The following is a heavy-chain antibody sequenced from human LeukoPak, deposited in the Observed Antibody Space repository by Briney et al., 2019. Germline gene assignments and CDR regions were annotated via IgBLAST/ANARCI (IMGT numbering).Heavy chain of an antibody. Sequence: PGGSLRPSCAASGFTFSSYGMHWVRQAPGKGLEWVAVIWYDGSNKYYADSVKGRFTISRDNSKNTLYLQMNSLRAEDTAVYYCAKSSGGSYYYYMDVWGKGTTVTVSS. V-gene: IGHV3-33*06. CDR1: GFTFSSYG. D-gene: IGHD2-15*01. J-gene: IGHJ6*03. CDR3: AKSSGGSYYYYMDV. CDR2: IWYDGSNK.